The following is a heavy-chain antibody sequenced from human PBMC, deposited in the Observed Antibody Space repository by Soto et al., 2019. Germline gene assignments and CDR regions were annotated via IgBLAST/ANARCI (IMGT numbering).Heavy chain of an antibody. D-gene: IGHD3-22*01. CDR2: IYPGDSYA. J-gene: IGHJ4*02. CDR3: ARHGKYDSSGYSLDYFDY. CDR1: GYSFPNYW. V-gene: IGHV5-51*01. Sequence: LKISCKGSGYSFPNYWIALVRQMPGKGLEWMGIIYPGDSYARYSLSFRGQVTISGDMSINTAYLQWSRLKASDTDMFFCARHGKYDSSGYSLDYFDYWGQGAQVTVSS.